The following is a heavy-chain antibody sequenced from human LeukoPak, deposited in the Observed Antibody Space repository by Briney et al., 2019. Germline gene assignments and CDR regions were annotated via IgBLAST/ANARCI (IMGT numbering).Heavy chain of an antibody. D-gene: IGHD6-13*01. CDR3: ARAAGKNSRYFDY. V-gene: IGHV3-21*01. J-gene: IGHJ4*02. CDR2: ISSSSSYI. Sequence: GGSLRLSCAASGFTFSSYSMNWVRQAPGKGLEWVSSISSSSSYIYYADSVKGRLTISRDNAKNSLYLQMNSLRAEDTAVYYCARAAGKNSRYFDYWGQGTLVTVSS. CDR1: GFTFSSYS.